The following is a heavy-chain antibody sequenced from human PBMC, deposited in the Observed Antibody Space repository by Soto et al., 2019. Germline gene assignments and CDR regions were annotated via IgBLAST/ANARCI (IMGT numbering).Heavy chain of an antibody. CDR3: ARHAGYDYIWGSYRKPYFDY. CDR2: IYYSGST. V-gene: IGHV4-59*08. D-gene: IGHD3-16*02. J-gene: IGHJ4*02. CDR1: GGSISSYY. Sequence: SETLSLTCTVSGGSISSYYWSWIRQPPGKGLEWIGYIYYSGSTNYNPSLKSRVTISVDTSKNQFSPKLSSVTAADTAVYYCARHAGYDYIWGSYRKPYFDYWGQGTLVTVSS.